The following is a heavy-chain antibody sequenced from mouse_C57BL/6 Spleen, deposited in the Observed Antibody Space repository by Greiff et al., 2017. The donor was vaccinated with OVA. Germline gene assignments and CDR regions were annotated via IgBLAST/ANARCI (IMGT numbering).Heavy chain of an antibody. Sequence: VKLMESGAELVRPGTSVKVSCKASGYAFTNYLIEWVKQRPGQGLEWIGVINPGSGGTNYNEKFKGKATLTADKSSSTAYMQLSSLTSEDSAVYFCARRAGKDYYAMDYWGQGTSVTVSS. J-gene: IGHJ4*01. V-gene: IGHV1-54*01. CDR2: INPGSGGT. CDR3: ARRAGKDYYAMDY. CDR1: GYAFTNYL. D-gene: IGHD3-3*01.